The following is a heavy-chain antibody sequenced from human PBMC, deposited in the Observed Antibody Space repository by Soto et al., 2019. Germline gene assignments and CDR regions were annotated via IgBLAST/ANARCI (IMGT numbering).Heavy chain of an antibody. CDR3: ARVNVDYGDPFDY. J-gene: IGHJ4*02. D-gene: IGHD4-17*01. V-gene: IGHV4-59*08. Sequence: SETLSLTCTVSGGSISSYYWSWIRQPPGKGLEWIGYIYYSVSTNYNPSLKSRVTISVDTSKNQFSLKLSSVTAADTAVYYCARVNVDYGDPFDYGGRGTLVPVSA. CDR2: IYYSVST. CDR1: GGSISSYY.